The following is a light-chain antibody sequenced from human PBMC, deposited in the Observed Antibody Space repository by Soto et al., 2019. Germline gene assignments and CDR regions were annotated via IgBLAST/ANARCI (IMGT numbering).Light chain of an antibody. CDR2: GVS. Sequence: EIVLTQSPGTLSLSPGERATLSCRASQSVSSTYLAWYQQKPGQAPRLLIYGVSSRATGIPDRFSGSGSGTDFTLTISRPEPDDFAVYYCQQYGGSPLTFGGGTKVEIK. CDR1: QSVSSTY. V-gene: IGKV3-20*01. J-gene: IGKJ4*01. CDR3: QQYGGSPLT.